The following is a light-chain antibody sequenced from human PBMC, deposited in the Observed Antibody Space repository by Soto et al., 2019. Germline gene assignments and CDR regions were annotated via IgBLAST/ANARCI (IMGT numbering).Light chain of an antibody. J-gene: IGKJ4*01. V-gene: IGKV2-28*01. CDR1: QSLLHSNGYNY. CDR3: MQALQTPLT. Sequence: DIVMTQSPLSLPVTPGEPASISCRSIQSLLHSNGYNYLDWNLQKPGQSPQLLIYLGSNRASGVPDRFSGSGSGTDFTLKISRVEAEDVGVYYCMQALQTPLTFGGGTKVDIK. CDR2: LGS.